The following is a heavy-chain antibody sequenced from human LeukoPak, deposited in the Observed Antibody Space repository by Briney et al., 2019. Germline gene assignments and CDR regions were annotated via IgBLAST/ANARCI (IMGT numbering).Heavy chain of an antibody. CDR3: ARGYDFWSGYWSHSDY. V-gene: IGHV3-64*01. Sequence: PGGSLRLSCAASGFTFSSYAMHWVRQAPGKGLEYVSAISSNGGSTYYANSVKGRFTISGDNSKNTLYLQMGSLRAEDMAVYYCARGYDFWSGYWSHSDYWGQGTLVTVSP. CDR1: GFTFSSYA. D-gene: IGHD3-3*01. CDR2: ISSNGGST. J-gene: IGHJ4*02.